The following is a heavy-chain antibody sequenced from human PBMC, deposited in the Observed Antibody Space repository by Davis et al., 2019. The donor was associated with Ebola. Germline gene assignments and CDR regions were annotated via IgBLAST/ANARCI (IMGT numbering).Heavy chain of an antibody. CDR3: ARDKVITVTTNVDWFDP. CDR2: INAGNGNT. J-gene: IGHJ5*02. Sequence: AASVKVSCKASGGTFSSYAISWVRQAPGQRLEWMGWINAGNGNTKYSQKFQGRVTITADKSTSTAYMELSSLRSEDTAVYYCARDKVITVTTNVDWFDPWGQGTLVTVSS. CDR1: GGTFSSYA. V-gene: IGHV1-69*10. D-gene: IGHD4-11*01.